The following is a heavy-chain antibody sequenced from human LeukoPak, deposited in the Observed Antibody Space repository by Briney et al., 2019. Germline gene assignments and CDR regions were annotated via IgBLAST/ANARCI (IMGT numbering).Heavy chain of an antibody. V-gene: IGHV5-51*01. CDR2: IYPGDSDT. J-gene: IGHJ4*02. D-gene: IGHD5-24*01. Sequence: GESLKISCKGSGYSFTSYWIGWVRQMPGKGLEWMGIIYPGDSDTRYSPSFQGQVTISADKSISTAYLQWSSLKASDTAMYYCARQWERWLQLSPLGYWGQGTLVTVSS. CDR1: GYSFTSYW. CDR3: ARQWERWLQLSPLGY.